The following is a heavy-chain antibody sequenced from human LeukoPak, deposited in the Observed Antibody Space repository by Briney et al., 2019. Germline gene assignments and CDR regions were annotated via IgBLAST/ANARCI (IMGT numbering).Heavy chain of an antibody. J-gene: IGHJ4*02. D-gene: IGHD2-8*01. CDR1: GFTFSSYA. CDR2: ISGSGDNT. V-gene: IGHV3-23*01. CDR3: ARDRDCTNGVCYYFDY. Sequence: GGSLRLSCAASGFTFSSYAMSWVRQAPGKGLQWVSAISGSGDNTYYADSVKGRFTISRDNSKNTLYLQTGSLRAEDMAVYYCARDRDCTNGVCYYFDYWGQGTLVTVSS.